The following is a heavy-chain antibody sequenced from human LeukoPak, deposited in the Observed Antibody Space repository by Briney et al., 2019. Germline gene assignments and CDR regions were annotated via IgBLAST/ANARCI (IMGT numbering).Heavy chain of an antibody. Sequence: GASVKVSYKASGGTFSSYAISWVRQAPGQGLEWMGGIIPTFGTANYAQKFQGRVTITADESTSTAYMELSSLRSEDTAVYYCADGVVIKGTYGMDVWGQGTTVTVSS. CDR1: GGTFSSYA. CDR3: ADGVVIKGTYGMDV. V-gene: IGHV1-69*13. J-gene: IGHJ6*02. D-gene: IGHD3-3*01. CDR2: IIPTFGTA.